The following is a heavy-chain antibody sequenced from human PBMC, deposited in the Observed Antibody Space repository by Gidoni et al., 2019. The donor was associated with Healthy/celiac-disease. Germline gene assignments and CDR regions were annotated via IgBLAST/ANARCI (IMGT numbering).Heavy chain of an antibody. D-gene: IGHD2-15*01. CDR3: ARNRICSGGSCYNYYYYYGMDV. Sequence: VQLQESGSGLVKPSETLSLTCTASGGSISSYYWSWNRQPPGKGLEWIGYSYYSGSTNFNPSLKSRVTISVDTSKNQFSLKLSSVTAADTAVYYCARNRICSGGSCYNYYYYYGMDVWGKGTTVTVSS. CDR2: SYYSGST. V-gene: IGHV4-59*01. J-gene: IGHJ6*04. CDR1: GGSISSYY.